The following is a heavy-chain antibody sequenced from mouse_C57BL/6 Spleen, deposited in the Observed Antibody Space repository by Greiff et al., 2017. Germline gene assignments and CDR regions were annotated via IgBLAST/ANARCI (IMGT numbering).Heavy chain of an antibody. V-gene: IGHV14-4*01. J-gene: IGHJ4*01. CDR3: TTRDGSSPYYYAMDY. Sequence: VQLQQSGAELVRPGASVKLSCTASGFNIKDDYMHWVKQRPEQGLEWIGWIDPENGDTEYASKFQGKATITADTSSNTAYLQLSSLTSEDTAVYYCTTRDGSSPYYYAMDYWGQGTSVTVSS. CDR2: IDPENGDT. D-gene: IGHD1-1*01. CDR1: GFNIKDDY.